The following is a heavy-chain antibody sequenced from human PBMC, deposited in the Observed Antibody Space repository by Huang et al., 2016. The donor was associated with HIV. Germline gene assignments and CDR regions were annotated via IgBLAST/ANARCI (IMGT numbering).Heavy chain of an antibody. CDR1: GFSLTPRGVA. D-gene: IGHD6-13*01. CDR3: VHRLRYGKWYVDY. CDR2: IYWDNEE. Sequence: QITLKESGPTLVKPTQTLTLTCTFSGFSLTPRGVAVGWIRQPPGKALEWLALIYWDNEERVSPSLKTRRTITKDTPKNEVVLTMTNMDPVDTATYYCVHRLRYGKWYVDYWGQGVLVTVSS. J-gene: IGHJ4*02. V-gene: IGHV2-5*02.